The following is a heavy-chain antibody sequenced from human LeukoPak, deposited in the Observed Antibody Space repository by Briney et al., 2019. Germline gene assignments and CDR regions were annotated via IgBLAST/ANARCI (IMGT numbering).Heavy chain of an antibody. CDR2: IYYSGST. CDR3: ARHCSDSNCYRLDAFDI. D-gene: IGHD2-15*01. Sequence: SETLSLTCTVSGGSISTTTYYWDWIRQPPGKGLEHGGSIYYSGSTYYTPSLKSRVTISIDTAKNQFSLKLISVTAADTAVYFCARHCSDSNCYRLDAFDIWGQGTLVTVSS. CDR1: GGSISTTTYY. V-gene: IGHV4-39*01. J-gene: IGHJ3*02.